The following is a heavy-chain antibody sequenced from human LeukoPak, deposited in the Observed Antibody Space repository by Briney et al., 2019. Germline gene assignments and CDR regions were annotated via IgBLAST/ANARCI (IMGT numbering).Heavy chain of an antibody. CDR2: IRHDGSDQ. J-gene: IGHJ4*02. D-gene: IGHD3-10*01. CDR1: GFNFNTFG. CDR3: AKQIDGSGTFLYPKYFDY. V-gene: IGHV3-30*02. Sequence: GGSLRLSCAASGFNFNTFGMHWVRQTPGKGLEWVAFIRHDGSDQYYADSVKGRFTLSRDNSQSTLYLQMDSLRTGDTAIYYCAKQIDGSGTFLYPKYFDYWGQGTLVTVSS.